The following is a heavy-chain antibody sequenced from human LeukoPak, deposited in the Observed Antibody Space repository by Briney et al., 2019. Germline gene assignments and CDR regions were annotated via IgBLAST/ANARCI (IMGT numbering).Heavy chain of an antibody. V-gene: IGHV3-30-3*01. Sequence: GGSLRLSCAASGFTFSSYAMHWVRQAPGKGLEWVAVISYDGSNKYYADSVKGRFTISRDNSKNTLYLQMNSLRAEDTAVYYCAREYSSGWYLFDYWGQGTLVTVSS. CDR1: GFTFSSYA. J-gene: IGHJ4*02. CDR3: AREYSSGWYLFDY. D-gene: IGHD6-19*01. CDR2: ISYDGSNK.